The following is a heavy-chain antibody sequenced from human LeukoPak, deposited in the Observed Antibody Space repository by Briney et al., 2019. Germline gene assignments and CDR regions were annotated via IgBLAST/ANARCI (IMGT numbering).Heavy chain of an antibody. CDR1: GYTLTELS. V-gene: IGHV1-24*01. D-gene: IGHD5-18*01. CDR2: FDPEDGET. Sequence: ASVKVSCKVSGYTLTELSMHWVRQAPGKGLEGMGGFDPEDGETIYAQKFQGRVTMTEDTSTDTAYMELSSLRSEDTAVYYCATETYSYGYARVEIWGQGTLVTVSS. CDR3: ATETYSYGYARVEI. J-gene: IGHJ4*01.